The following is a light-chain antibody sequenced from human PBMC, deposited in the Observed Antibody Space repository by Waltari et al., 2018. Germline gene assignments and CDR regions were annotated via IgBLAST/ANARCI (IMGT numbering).Light chain of an antibody. Sequence: ALAQSPPFLPVSVGQTTSFYSRSTESHIYTNGNTYLSWFHQRPGQSPRLLIYKASNRDSGVPDRFSGSGSDTDFTLRITRVQTGDVGLYYCMQGSDWPYSFGQGTKLEI. CDR3: MQGSDWPYS. CDR2: KAS. J-gene: IGKJ2*01. CDR1: ESHIYTNGNTY. V-gene: IGKV2-30*01.